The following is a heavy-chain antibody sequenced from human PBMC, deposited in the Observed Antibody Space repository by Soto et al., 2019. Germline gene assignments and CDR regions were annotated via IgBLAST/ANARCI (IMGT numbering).Heavy chain of an antibody. Sequence: PGESLKISCKGSGYSFASYWISWVRQMPGKGLEWMGRIDPSDSYTNYSPSFQGHVTISADKSISTAYLQWSSLKASDTAMYYCARLSGYDILTGYYPFDPWGQGTLVTVSS. V-gene: IGHV5-10-1*01. J-gene: IGHJ5*02. CDR1: GYSFASYW. CDR2: IDPSDSYT. D-gene: IGHD3-9*01. CDR3: ARLSGYDILTGYYPFDP.